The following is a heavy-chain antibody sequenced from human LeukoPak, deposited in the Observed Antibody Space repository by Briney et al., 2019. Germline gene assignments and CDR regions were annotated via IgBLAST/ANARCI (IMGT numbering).Heavy chain of an antibody. CDR3: ARVPSVTTFDY. CDR1: GFTFSTYS. V-gene: IGHV3-21*06. Sequence: PGGSLRLSCAASGFTFSTYSMNWVRQAPGKGLEWVSSIISSSTYIYYADSVKGRFTISRDNAKNSLYLQMNSLRAEDTAVYYCARVPSVTTFDYWGQGTLVTVSS. J-gene: IGHJ4*02. CDR2: IISSSTYI. D-gene: IGHD4-17*01.